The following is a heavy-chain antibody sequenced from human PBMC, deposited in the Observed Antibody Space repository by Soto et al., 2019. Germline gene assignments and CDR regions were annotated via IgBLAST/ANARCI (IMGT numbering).Heavy chain of an antibody. J-gene: IGHJ6*02. CDR3: ARGGWGYCSSTSCYTPYYYYGMDV. D-gene: IGHD2-2*02. CDR1: GGTFSSYA. V-gene: IGHV1-69*01. Sequence: QVQLVQSGAEVKKPGSSVKVSCKASGGTFSSYAISWVRQAPGQGLEWMGGIIPIFGTANYAQKFQGRVTITADESTSTAYMGLSSLRSEDTAVYYCARGGWGYCSSTSCYTPYYYYGMDVWGQGTTVTVSS. CDR2: IIPIFGTA.